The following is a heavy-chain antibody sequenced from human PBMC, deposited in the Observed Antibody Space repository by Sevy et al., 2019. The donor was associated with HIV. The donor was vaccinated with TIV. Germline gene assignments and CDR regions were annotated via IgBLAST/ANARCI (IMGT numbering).Heavy chain of an antibody. J-gene: IGHJ4*02. CDR1: GFTFSTYS. CDR3: ARDQSIGWYNPLDH. CDR2: ISDSGRTI. D-gene: IGHD6-19*01. Sequence: GGSLRLSCAASGFTFSTYSMNWVRQAPGKGLEWVSYISDSGRTIYYADSVKGRFTISRDNAKNSLYLQMNSLRDEDTAVYYCARDQSIGWYNPLDHWGQGTLVTVSS. V-gene: IGHV3-48*02.